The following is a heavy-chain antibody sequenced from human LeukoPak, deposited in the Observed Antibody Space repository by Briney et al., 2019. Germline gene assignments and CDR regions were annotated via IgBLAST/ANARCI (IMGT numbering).Heavy chain of an antibody. CDR1: GFSFSNYA. V-gene: IGHV3-23*01. CDR2: ISGSGAYA. Sequence: PGGSLRLSCAASGFSFSNYAMNWVRRGPGKGLEWVSAISGSGAYAYYPDSVKGRFTTSRDNSQNTLYLQMNSLRAEDTAVYYCARARGAAGTGPIDYWGRGTLVTVSS. D-gene: IGHD6-13*01. J-gene: IGHJ4*02. CDR3: ARARGAAGTGPIDY.